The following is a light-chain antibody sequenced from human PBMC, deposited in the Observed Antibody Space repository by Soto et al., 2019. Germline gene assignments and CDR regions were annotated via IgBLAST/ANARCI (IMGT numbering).Light chain of an antibody. Sequence: EIVLTQSPGTLSLSPGERATLSCRASQSINSRYLAWYQQKPGQAPRLLIYGASSRATGIPDRFSGSGSGTAFTITISRLAPEDFAVYYCQQFGSSPGFTFGPGTIVDIK. CDR1: QSINSRY. V-gene: IGKV3-20*01. CDR2: GAS. J-gene: IGKJ3*01. CDR3: QQFGSSPGFT.